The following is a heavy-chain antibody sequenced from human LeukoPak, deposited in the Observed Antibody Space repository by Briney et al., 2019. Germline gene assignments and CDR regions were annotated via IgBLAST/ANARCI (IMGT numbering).Heavy chain of an antibody. V-gene: IGHV3-64*04. D-gene: IGHD4-17*01. J-gene: IGHJ3*02. CDR2: ISSNGGST. CDR3: ARGQVTTNSRAFDI. CDR1: GFTFSSYD. Sequence: GGSLRLSCSASGFTFSSYDMHWVRQAPGKGLQYVSAISSNGGSTDYADSVKGRFTISRDNSKNTLYLQMNSLRAEDTAVYYCARGQVTTNSRAFDIWGQGTMVTVSS.